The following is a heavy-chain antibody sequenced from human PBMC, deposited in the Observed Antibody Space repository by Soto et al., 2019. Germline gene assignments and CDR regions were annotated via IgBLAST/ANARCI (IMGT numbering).Heavy chain of an antibody. Sequence: SETLSLTCTVSGGSISSGGYYWSWIRQYPGKGLDWIGYIYFSGTTYYNPSLKSRVTISLDTSKNQFSLKLSSVTAADTAVYYCARDRGVGIWFDPWGQGTLVTVSS. CDR1: GGSISSGGYY. V-gene: IGHV4-31*03. D-gene: IGHD2-21*01. CDR3: ARDRGVGIWFDP. CDR2: IYFSGTT. J-gene: IGHJ5*02.